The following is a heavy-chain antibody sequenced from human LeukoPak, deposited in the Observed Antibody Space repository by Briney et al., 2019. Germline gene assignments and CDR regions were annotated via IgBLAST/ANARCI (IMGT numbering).Heavy chain of an antibody. Sequence: GESLKISCKGSGYTFSSYWIGWVRQMPGKGLECMGIIYPGDSDTTYSPSFQGQVTISADKLTSTAYLQWSSLKASDSAMYYCATRRYSGTDFDYWGQGTLVTVAS. V-gene: IGHV5-51*01. CDR3: ATRRYSGTDFDY. CDR1: GYTFSSYW. CDR2: IYPGDSDT. J-gene: IGHJ4*02. D-gene: IGHD5-12*01.